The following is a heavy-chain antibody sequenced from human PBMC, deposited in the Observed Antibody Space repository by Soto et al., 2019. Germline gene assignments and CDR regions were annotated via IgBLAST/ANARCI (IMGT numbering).Heavy chain of an antibody. CDR2: IYYSGST. V-gene: IGHV4-31*03. CDR3: ARDLRYCSGGSCSVFDY. CDR1: GGSISSGGYY. Sequence: QVQLQESGPGLVKPSQTLSLTCTVSGGSISSGGYYWSWIRQHPGKGLEWIGYIYYSGSTYYNPSLKSRVTISVDTSKNQFSLKLSSVTAADTAVYYCARDLRYCSGGSCSVFDYWGQGTLVTVSS. J-gene: IGHJ4*02. D-gene: IGHD2-15*01.